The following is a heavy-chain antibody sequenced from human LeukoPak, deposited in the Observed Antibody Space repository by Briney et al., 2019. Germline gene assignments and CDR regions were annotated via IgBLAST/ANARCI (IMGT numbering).Heavy chain of an antibody. J-gene: IGHJ4*02. CDR2: IYSSGST. CDR1: GDSISNYY. V-gene: IGHV4-59*01. Sequence: SETLSLTCTVSGDSISNYYWSWIRQPPGKGLEWIGYIYSSGSTNYNPSLKSRVTILVDTSKNQFSLQLSSVSAADTAVYYCARVIRQSDSEYYFDYWGQGTLVTVSS. D-gene: IGHD2-21*01. CDR3: ARVIRQSDSEYYFDY.